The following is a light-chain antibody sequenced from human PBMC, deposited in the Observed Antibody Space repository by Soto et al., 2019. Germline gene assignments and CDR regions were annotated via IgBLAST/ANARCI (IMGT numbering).Light chain of an antibody. CDR2: DVS. J-gene: IGLJ1*01. Sequence: QSVLTLPASVSGSPGQSITISCTGTSSDVGGYNYVSWYQQHPGKAPKLMIYDVSNRPSGVSNRFSGSKSGNTASLTISGLQAEDEADYYCSSYTSSSTGYVFGTGTKVTV. CDR3: SSYTSSSTGYV. CDR1: SSDVGGYNY. V-gene: IGLV2-14*01.